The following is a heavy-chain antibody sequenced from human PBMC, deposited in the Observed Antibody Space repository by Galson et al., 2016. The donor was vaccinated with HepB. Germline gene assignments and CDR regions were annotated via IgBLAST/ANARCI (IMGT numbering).Heavy chain of an antibody. Sequence: SLRLSCAASGFTFSSYSMNWVRQAPGKGLEWVSSISSSSSYIYYADSVKGQFTISRDNSKNSLFLQMNSLGAEDTAIYYCARWSRGTGSSLDFWGQGTLVTVSS. CDR3: ARWSRGTGSSLDF. J-gene: IGHJ4*02. CDR1: GFTFSSYS. CDR2: ISSSSSYI. V-gene: IGHV3-21*06. D-gene: IGHD3-10*01.